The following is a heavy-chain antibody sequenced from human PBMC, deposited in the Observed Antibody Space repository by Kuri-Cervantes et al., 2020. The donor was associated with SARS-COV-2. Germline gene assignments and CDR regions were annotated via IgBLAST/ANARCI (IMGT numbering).Heavy chain of an antibody. D-gene: IGHD3-22*01. V-gene: IGHV3-53*01. Sequence: GGSLRLSCAASGFTVSSNYMSWVRQAPGKGLEWVSVIYSGGSTYYADSVKGRFTISRDNSKNTLYLQMNSLRAEGTAVYYCARDYYDSSGVYWSQGTLVTVSS. CDR1: GFTVSSNY. CDR3: ARDYYDSSGVY. CDR2: IYSGGST. J-gene: IGHJ4*02.